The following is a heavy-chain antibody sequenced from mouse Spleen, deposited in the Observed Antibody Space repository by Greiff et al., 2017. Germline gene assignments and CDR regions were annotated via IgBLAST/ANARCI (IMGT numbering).Heavy chain of an antibody. Sequence: EVQVVESGGGLVKPGGSLKLSCAASGFTFSSYAMSWVRQTPEKRLEWVATISSGGSYTYYPDSVKGRFTISRDNAKNTLYLQMSSLRSEDTAMYYCARGNYGSRTSGYAMDYWGQGTSVTVSS. CDR2: ISSGGSYT. V-gene: IGHV5-9-3*01. CDR1: GFTFSSYA. CDR3: ARGNYGSRTSGYAMDY. D-gene: IGHD1-1*01. J-gene: IGHJ4*01.